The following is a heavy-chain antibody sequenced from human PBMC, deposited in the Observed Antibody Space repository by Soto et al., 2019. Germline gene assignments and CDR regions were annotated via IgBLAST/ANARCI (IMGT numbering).Heavy chain of an antibody. CDR1: GFSVSSNY. V-gene: IGHV3-53*01. Sequence: GGSLRLSCAASGFSVSSNYMSWVRQAPGKGLEWVSLIYSGGSTYYADSVKGRFTISRDKSKNTLYLQMNSLRTEDTAVYYCAKDATGFRSGTYLFDPWGQGTLVTVSS. J-gene: IGHJ5*02. CDR2: IYSGGST. CDR3: AKDATGFRSGTYLFDP. D-gene: IGHD3-10*01.